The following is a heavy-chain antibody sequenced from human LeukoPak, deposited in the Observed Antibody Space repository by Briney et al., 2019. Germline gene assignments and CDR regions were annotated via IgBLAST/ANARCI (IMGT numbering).Heavy chain of an antibody. D-gene: IGHD6-13*01. CDR2: ISSSSSTI. CDR3: AKGQYSSSWYALGGDYYYYMDV. J-gene: IGHJ6*03. Sequence: EGSLRLSCAASGFTFSSYSMNWVRQAPGKGLEWLSYISSSSSTIYYADSVKGRFTISRDNSKNTLYLQMNSLRAEDTAVYYCAKGQYSSSWYALGGDYYYYMDVWGKGTTVTVSS. V-gene: IGHV3-48*01. CDR1: GFTFSSYS.